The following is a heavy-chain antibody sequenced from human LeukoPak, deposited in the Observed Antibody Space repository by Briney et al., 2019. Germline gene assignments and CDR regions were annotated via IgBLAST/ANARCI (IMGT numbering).Heavy chain of an antibody. D-gene: IGHD5-24*01. J-gene: IGHJ3*02. CDR2: IYYSGST. Sequence: SETLSLTCTVSGGSISSSSYYWGWIRQPPGKGLEWIGSIYYSGSTYYNPSLKSRVTISVDRSKNQFSLKLSSVTAADTAVYYCTKGDKGAFDIWGQGTMVTVSS. V-gene: IGHV4-39*07. CDR1: GGSISSSSYY. CDR3: TKGDKGAFDI.